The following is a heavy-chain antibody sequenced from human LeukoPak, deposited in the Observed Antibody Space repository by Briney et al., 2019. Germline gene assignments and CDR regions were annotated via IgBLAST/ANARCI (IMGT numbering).Heavy chain of an antibody. CDR1: GGSISSYS. D-gene: IGHD4-17*01. Sequence: PSETLSLTCTVSGGSISSYSWNWLRQPAGKGLEWIGRLYTRGSTTYNPSLKSRVTMSVDTSKKHFSLKLSSVTAADTAVYYCARDQGDYGDHRYFDYWGQGTLVTVSS. CDR2: LYTRGST. J-gene: IGHJ4*02. CDR3: ARDQGDYGDHRYFDY. V-gene: IGHV4-4*07.